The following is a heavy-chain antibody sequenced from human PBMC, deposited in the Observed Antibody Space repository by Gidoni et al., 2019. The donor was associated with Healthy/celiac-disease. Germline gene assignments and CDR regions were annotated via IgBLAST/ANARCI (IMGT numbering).Heavy chain of an antibody. V-gene: IGHV1-2*02. Sequence: QVQLFQPGTELKKPGASVQVPFNASGHSFTGYYIHWVRQAPGQGLEWMGCINPNSGGTNYEKKFQGRVTMTRDTSISTAYMELSRLRSDETAVYYCARDQKEQWLVRVSHGMDVWGQGTTVTVSS. J-gene: IGHJ6*02. CDR3: ARDQKEQWLVRVSHGMDV. CDR1: GHSFTGYY. CDR2: INPNSGGT. D-gene: IGHD6-19*01.